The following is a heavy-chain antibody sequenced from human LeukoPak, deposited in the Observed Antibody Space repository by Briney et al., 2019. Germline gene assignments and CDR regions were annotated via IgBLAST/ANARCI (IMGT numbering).Heavy chain of an antibody. CDR3: ARGRDDTAMVHWYFDL. V-gene: IGHV4-34*01. CDR2: INHSGST. J-gene: IGHJ2*01. D-gene: IGHD5-18*01. Sequence: SETLSLTCAVYGGSFSGYYWSWIRQPPGKGLEWIGEINHSGSTNYNPSLKSRVTITVATSKSQFSLKLSSVAAADTAVYYCARGRDDTAMVHWYFDLWGRGTLVTVSS. CDR1: GGSFSGYY.